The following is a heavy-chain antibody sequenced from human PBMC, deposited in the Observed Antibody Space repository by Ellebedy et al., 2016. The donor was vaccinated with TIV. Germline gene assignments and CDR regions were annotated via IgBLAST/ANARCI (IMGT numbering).Heavy chain of an antibody. V-gene: IGHV3-23*01. CDR2: ISGSGGST. D-gene: IGHD3-10*01. CDR1: GFTFSSYA. J-gene: IGHJ6*02. Sequence: GGSLRLSXAASGFTFSSYAMSWVRQAPGKGLEWVSAISGSGGSTYYADSVKGRFTISRDNSKNTLYLQMNSLRAEDTAVYYCAKGGASLWFGELGMDVWGQGTTVTVSS. CDR3: AKGGASLWFGELGMDV.